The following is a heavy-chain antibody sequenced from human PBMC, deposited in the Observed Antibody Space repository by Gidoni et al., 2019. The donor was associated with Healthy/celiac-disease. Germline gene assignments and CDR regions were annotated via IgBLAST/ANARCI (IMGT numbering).Heavy chain of an antibody. CDR2: IKSKTDGGTT. J-gene: IGHJ4*02. CDR3: TKRYFDWLLPTPYFDY. CDR1: GFTFSNAC. V-gene: IGHV3-15*01. D-gene: IGHD3-9*01. Sequence: EVQLVESGGGLVKPGGSLRLSCAASGFTFSNACMSWVRQAPGKGLEWVGRIKSKTDGGTTDYAAPVKGRFTISRDDSKNTLYLQMNSLKTEDTAVYYCTKRYFDWLLPTPYFDYWGQGTLVTVSS.